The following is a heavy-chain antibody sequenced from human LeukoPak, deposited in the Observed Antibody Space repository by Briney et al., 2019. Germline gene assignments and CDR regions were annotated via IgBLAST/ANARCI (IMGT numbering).Heavy chain of an antibody. CDR2: IRYDGSNK. V-gene: IGHV3-30*02. J-gene: IGHJ4*02. D-gene: IGHD5-12*01. Sequence: PGGSLRLSCAASGFTFSSYGMHWVRQAPGKGLEWVAFIRYDGSNKYYADSVKGRFTISRDNSKNTLYLQMNSLRAEDTAVYYCAKDGYIVANDFDYWGQGTLVTVSS. CDR1: GFTFSSYG. CDR3: AKDGYIVANDFDY.